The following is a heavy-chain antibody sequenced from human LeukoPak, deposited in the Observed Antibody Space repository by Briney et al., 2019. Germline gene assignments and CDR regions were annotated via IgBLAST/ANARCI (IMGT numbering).Heavy chain of an antibody. J-gene: IGHJ4*02. CDR2: IKQDGSDR. CDR1: GFTFRNYW. D-gene: IGHD3-22*01. CDR3: AKGSSGGRPYYFDY. V-gene: IGHV3-7*03. Sequence: PGGSLRLSCAASGFTFRNYWMSWVRQAPGTGLEWVANIKQDGSDRNYVTSVKGRLTISRDNSKNTLYLQMDSLRAEDTAIYYCAKGSSGGRPYYFDYWGQGTLVTVSS.